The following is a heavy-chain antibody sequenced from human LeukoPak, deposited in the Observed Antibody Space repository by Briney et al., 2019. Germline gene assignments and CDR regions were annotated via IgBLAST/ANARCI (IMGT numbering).Heavy chain of an antibody. V-gene: IGHV3-48*04. CDR3: ARDPGVGSGWCYFDQ. CDR2: ITSSGSNI. CDR1: GFSFTSYN. J-gene: IGHJ4*02. D-gene: IGHD6-19*01. Sequence: GGSLRLSCAASGFSFTSYNMAWVRQAPGKGPEWVSYITSSGSNIYYADSVKGRFTISRDNAKSSLYLQMNSLRAEDTAVYYCARDPGVGSGWCYFDQWGQGTLVTVSS.